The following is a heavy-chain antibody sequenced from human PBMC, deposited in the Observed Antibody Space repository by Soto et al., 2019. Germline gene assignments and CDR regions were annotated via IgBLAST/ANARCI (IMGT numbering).Heavy chain of an antibody. CDR1: GGPISSSNYY. J-gene: IGHJ4*02. V-gene: IGHV4-39*01. CDR2: IYYIGNT. D-gene: IGHD1-1*01. CDR3: AREDRTNGYNYDY. Sequence: PSETLSHTCSVSGGPISSSNYYWAWIRQPPGKGLEWIGSIYYIGNTYYNPSLKSRVTMSVDTSKNQFSLKVTSVTAADTAIYYCAREDRTNGYNYDYWGQGTLVTVSS.